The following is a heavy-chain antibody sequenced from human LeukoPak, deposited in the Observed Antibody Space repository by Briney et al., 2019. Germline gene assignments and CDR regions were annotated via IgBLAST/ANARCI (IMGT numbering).Heavy chain of an antibody. D-gene: IGHD5-12*01. J-gene: IGHJ4*02. CDR2: ISSSSSTI. CDR1: GFTFSSYS. Sequence: PGGSLRLSCAASGFTFSSYSMNWVRQAPGKGLEWVSYISSSSSTIYYADSVKGRFTISRDNSRNTLYLQMNSLRAEDTAVYYCARLSDYDSGFDYWGQGTLVTVSS. V-gene: IGHV3-48*01. CDR3: ARLSDYDSGFDY.